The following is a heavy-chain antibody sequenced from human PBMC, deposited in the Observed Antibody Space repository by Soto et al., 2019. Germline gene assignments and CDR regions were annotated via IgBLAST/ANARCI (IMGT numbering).Heavy chain of an antibody. J-gene: IGHJ6*01. CDR3: AKFGDSHLIYGMYV. V-gene: IGHV1-8*01. D-gene: IGHD4-17*01. CDR1: GYTFSNYD. CDR2: MNPSSGDA. Sequence: ASVKVSCKASGYTFSNYDVNWVRLATGQGPEWLGWMNPSSGDAGYAQKFKGRLTLTRDTSISTAYLELRSLRYEDTAVYYCAKFGDSHLIYGMYVWGQ.